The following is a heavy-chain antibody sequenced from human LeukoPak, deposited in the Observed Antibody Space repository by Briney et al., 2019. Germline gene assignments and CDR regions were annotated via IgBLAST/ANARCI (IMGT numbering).Heavy chain of an antibody. Sequence: GGSLRLSCAASGFTFSSYAMSWVRQIPGKGLEWVSAISGSDAGTYYADSVKGRFTISRDNAKNSLYLQMNSLRAEDTAVYYCARADWDTAMIDYWGQGTLVTVSS. CDR2: ISGSDAGT. J-gene: IGHJ4*02. D-gene: IGHD5-18*01. V-gene: IGHV3-23*01. CDR3: ARADWDTAMIDY. CDR1: GFTFSSYA.